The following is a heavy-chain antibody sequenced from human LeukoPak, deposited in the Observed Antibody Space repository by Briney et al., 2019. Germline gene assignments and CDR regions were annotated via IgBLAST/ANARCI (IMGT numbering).Heavy chain of an antibody. CDR3: ARGGGWFGELLFHFMDY. V-gene: IGHV4-31*03. J-gene: IGHJ4*02. D-gene: IGHD3-10*01. Sequence: KPSETLSLTCTVSGGSISSGGYYWSWIRQHPGKGLEWIGYIYYSGSTYYNPSLKSRVTISVDTSKNQFSLKLSSVTAAGTAVYYCARGGGWFGELLFHFMDYWGQGTLVTVSS. CDR1: GGSISSGGYY. CDR2: IYYSGST.